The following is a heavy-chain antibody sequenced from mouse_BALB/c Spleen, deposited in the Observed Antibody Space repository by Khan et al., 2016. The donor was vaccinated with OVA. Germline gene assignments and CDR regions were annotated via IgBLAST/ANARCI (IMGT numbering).Heavy chain of an antibody. CDR2: IFPGNGNI. CDR3: ARGRYYGSNPLMDY. J-gene: IGHJ4*01. CDR1: DYTFTSYD. V-gene: IGHV1-85*01. D-gene: IGHD1-1*01. Sequence: VQLQESGAELVKPGASVNLSCKASDYTFTSYDINWVRQGPEQGLEWIGWIFPGNGNIKYKEKFKGKATLTTDKSSTTAYMQLRRLTSEDSAVYFCARGRYYGSNPLMDYWGQGTSVTVSS.